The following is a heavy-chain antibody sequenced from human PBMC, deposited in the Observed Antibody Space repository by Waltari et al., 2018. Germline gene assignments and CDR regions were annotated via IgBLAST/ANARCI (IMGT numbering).Heavy chain of an antibody. V-gene: IGHV4-39*07. J-gene: IGHJ6*02. Sequence: QLQLQESGPGLAKPSETLSLTCAVSGGSISNSGDYWGWIRQPPGGGLEGIGSIFYGGRSDYNPALESRVTISGGTPKDRLSLRLSSVAAADTAVYYCARTRASGSYSFSYYGLDVWGQGTTVTVSS. CDR2: IFYGGRS. D-gene: IGHD1-26*01. CDR3: ARTRASGSYSFSYYGLDV. CDR1: GGSISNSGDY.